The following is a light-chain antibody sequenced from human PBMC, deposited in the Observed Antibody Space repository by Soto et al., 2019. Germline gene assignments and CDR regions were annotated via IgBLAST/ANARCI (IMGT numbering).Light chain of an antibody. CDR1: QSVSRY. V-gene: IGKV3-11*01. CDR2: DAS. Sequence: EIVLTQYPATLSLSPGERATLSCRASQSVSRYLAWYQQKPGQAPRLLIYDASNRATGIPARFSGSGSGTDFTLTISSLEPEDFAVYYCQQRSNWPPSLTFGGGTKVEIK. J-gene: IGKJ4*01. CDR3: QQRSNWPPSLT.